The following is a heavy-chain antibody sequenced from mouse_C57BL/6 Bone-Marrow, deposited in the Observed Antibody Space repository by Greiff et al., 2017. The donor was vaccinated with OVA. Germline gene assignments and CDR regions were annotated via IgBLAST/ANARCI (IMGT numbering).Heavy chain of an antibody. J-gene: IGHJ4*01. V-gene: IGHV1-53*01. CDR2: INPSNGGT. CDR1: GYTFTSYW. Sequence: QVQLQQPGTDLVKPGASVKLSCKASGYTFTSYWMHWVKQRPGQGLEWIGNINPSNGGTNYNEKFKGKATLTADKSSSTAYMELRSLTSEDSAVYFCARVPYAMDYWGQGTSVTVSS. D-gene: IGHD5-1*01. CDR3: ARVPYAMDY.